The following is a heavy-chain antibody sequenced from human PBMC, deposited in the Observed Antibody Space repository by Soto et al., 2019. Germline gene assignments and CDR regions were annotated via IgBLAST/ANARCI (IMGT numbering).Heavy chain of an antibody. CDR1: GFTFSSYG. V-gene: IGHV3-33*01. J-gene: IGHJ4*02. Sequence: QVQLVESGGGVVQPGRSLRLSCAASGFTFSSYGMHWVRQAPGKGLEWVAVIWYDGSNKYYADSVKGRFTISRDNSKNTLYLQMNSLRAEDTAVYYCARDDCSGGSHPACVDYWGQGTLVTVSS. D-gene: IGHD2-15*01. CDR2: IWYDGSNK. CDR3: ARDDCSGGSHPACVDY.